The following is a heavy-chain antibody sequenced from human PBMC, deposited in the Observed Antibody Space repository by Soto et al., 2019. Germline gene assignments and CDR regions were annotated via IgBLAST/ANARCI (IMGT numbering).Heavy chain of an antibody. J-gene: IGHJ4*02. V-gene: IGHV4-4*02. Sequence: QVQLQESRPGLVKPSGTLSLTCAVSGGSIRSNNWWSWVRQPPGKGLEWIGEIFHSGSTHYNPSLKTRVTISVDKSKNQFSLKLSSVTAADTAVYYCARVYSGSYSDYWGQGTLVTVSS. CDR2: IFHSGST. CDR1: GGSIRSNNW. CDR3: ARVYSGSYSDY. D-gene: IGHD1-26*01.